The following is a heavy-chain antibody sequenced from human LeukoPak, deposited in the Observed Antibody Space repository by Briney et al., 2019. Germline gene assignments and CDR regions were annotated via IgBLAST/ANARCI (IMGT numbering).Heavy chain of an antibody. V-gene: IGHV4-39*02. CDR2: IYYSGST. Sequence: SETLSLTCTASGGSISSSSYYWGWIRQPPGKGLEWIGSIYYSGSTYYNSSLKSRVTISVDTSKNQFSLKLSSVTAADTAVYYCAREWTTVTSFDYWGQGTLVTVSS. CDR3: AREWTTVTSFDY. J-gene: IGHJ4*02. D-gene: IGHD4-17*01. CDR1: GGSISSSSYY.